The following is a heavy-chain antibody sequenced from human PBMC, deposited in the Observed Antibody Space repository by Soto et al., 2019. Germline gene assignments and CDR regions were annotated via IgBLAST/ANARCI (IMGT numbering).Heavy chain of an antibody. CDR3: ARPRVERGYDFIDH. D-gene: IGHD5-12*01. CDR1: GFVFSTYS. V-gene: IGHV3-21*01. J-gene: IGHJ4*02. CDR2: SSPTSDDQ. Sequence: EVQLVESGGGLVKPGGSLRLSCEASGFVFSTYSMNWVRQAPGKGLEWVSSSSPTSDDQYYGDSVKGRCSISRDNAKNSLSPQMNTLRGDDTAVDYCARPRVERGYDFIDHWGRGTLVTVSS.